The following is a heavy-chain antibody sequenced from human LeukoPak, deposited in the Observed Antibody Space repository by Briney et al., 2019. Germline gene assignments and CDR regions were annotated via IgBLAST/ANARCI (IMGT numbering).Heavy chain of an antibody. D-gene: IGHD4-17*01. CDR3: AKASDYGDFPRGFDY. CDR1: GFTFSSCA. V-gene: IGHV3-23*01. Sequence: PGGSLRLSCAASGFTFSSCAMSWVRQAPGKGLEWVSAISGSGGSTYYADSVKGRFTISRDNSKNTLYLQMNSLRAEDTAVYYCAKASDYGDFPRGFDYWGQGTLVTVSS. CDR2: ISGSGGST. J-gene: IGHJ4*02.